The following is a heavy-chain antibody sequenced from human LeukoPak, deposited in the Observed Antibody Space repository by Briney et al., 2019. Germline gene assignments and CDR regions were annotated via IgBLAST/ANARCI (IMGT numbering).Heavy chain of an antibody. CDR3: AKRGPGSGWYYFDC. V-gene: IGHV3-23*01. D-gene: IGHD6-19*01. CDR2: IIGSGGST. Sequence: GGSLRLSCAASGFTFSSYAMNWVRQAPGKRLEWVSSIIGSGGSTYYADSVKGRFTFSRDNSKNTLYLQMNSLRAEDTAVYYCAKRGPGSGWYYFDCWGQGTLATVSS. J-gene: IGHJ4*02. CDR1: GFTFSSYA.